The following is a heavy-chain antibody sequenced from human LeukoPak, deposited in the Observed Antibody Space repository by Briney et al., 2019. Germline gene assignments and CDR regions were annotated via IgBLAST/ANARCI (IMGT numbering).Heavy chain of an antibody. V-gene: IGHV3-30*03. CDR3: TRLQIAVAGPNWFDP. CDR1: GFTFSSYG. Sequence: PGRSLRLSCAASGFTFSSYGMHWVRQAPGKGLEWVAVISYDGSNKYYADSVKGRFSVSRDNAKNSLYLQMNGLRVEDTAVYYCTRLQIAVAGPNWFDPWGQGTLVTVSS. J-gene: IGHJ5*02. D-gene: IGHD6-19*01. CDR2: ISYDGSNK.